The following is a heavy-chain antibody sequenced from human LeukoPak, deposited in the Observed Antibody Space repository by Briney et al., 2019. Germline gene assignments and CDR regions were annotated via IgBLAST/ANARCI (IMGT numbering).Heavy chain of an antibody. Sequence: GGSLRLSCAASGFTFSTYWMSWVRQAPGKGLEWVANIKEDGSEKYYVDPVKGRFIISRDNVKNSLYLQMYSLRAEDTAVYYCAREAYVGATNCWGQGTLVTVSS. CDR1: GFTFSTYW. CDR3: AREAYVGATNC. V-gene: IGHV3-7*03. J-gene: IGHJ4*02. D-gene: IGHD1-26*01. CDR2: IKEDGSEK.